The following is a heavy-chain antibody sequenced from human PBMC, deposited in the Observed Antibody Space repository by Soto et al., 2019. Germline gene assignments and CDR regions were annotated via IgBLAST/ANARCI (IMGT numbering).Heavy chain of an antibody. D-gene: IGHD2-15*01. CDR1: DYTFTDYG. CDR2: ISAYNGNT. V-gene: IGHV1-18*04. Sequence: GASVKVSCKASDYTFTDYGISWVRQAPGQGLEWMGWISAYNGNTNYAQKLQDRVTMTTDTSTSTAYVEVRSLRSDDTAVYYCARGYGKYPHYYFGMDVWGQGTTVTVYS. CDR3: ARGYGKYPHYYFGMDV. J-gene: IGHJ6*02.